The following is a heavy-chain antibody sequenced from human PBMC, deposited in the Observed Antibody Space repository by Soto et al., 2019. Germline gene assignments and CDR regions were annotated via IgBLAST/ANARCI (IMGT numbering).Heavy chain of an antibody. D-gene: IGHD2-2*01. J-gene: IGHJ6*02. Sequence: ASVKVSCKASGGTFSSYAISWVRQAPGQGLEWMGGIIPIFGTANYAQKFQGRVTITADESTSTAYMELSSLRSEDTAVYYCARDPSGTALTIVVVPAANYYYYGMDVWGQGTTVTVSS. V-gene: IGHV1-69*13. CDR1: GGTFSSYA. CDR3: ARDPSGTALTIVVVPAANYYYYGMDV. CDR2: IIPIFGTA.